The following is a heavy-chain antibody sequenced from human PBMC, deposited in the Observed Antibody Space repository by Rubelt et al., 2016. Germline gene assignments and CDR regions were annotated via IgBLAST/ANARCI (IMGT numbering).Heavy chain of an antibody. CDR2: VWHDGSDK. CDR1: GFTFSRYG. V-gene: IGHV3-33*01. D-gene: IGHD3-10*01. J-gene: IGHJ6*02. Sequence: GFTFSRYGMHWVRQAPGKGLEWVAVVWHDGSDKNYADSVKGRFTISRDNSKNTLYLQMNSLRAEDTAVYYCASSMVRYYYYYGMDVWGQGTTVTVSS. CDR3: ASSMVRYYYYYGMDV.